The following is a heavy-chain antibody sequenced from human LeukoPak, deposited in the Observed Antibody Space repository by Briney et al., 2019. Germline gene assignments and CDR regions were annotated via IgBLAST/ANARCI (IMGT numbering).Heavy chain of an antibody. D-gene: IGHD6-13*01. CDR3: AFIAAAGKPFDY. Sequence: ASVKVSCKASGYTFTSYGISWVRQAPGQGLEWMGWISAYNGNTNYAQKLQGRVTMTTDTSTSTAYMELSSLRSEDTAVYYCAFIAAAGKPFDYWGQGTLVTVSS. CDR1: GYTFTSYG. J-gene: IGHJ4*02. V-gene: IGHV1-18*01. CDR2: ISAYNGNT.